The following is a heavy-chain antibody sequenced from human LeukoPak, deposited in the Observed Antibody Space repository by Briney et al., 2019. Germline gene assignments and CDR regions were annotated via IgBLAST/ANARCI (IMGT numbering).Heavy chain of an antibody. CDR3: ARGITMVRGGSDAFDI. V-gene: IGHV3-48*04. CDR1: GFTFSTYW. CDR2: ISSSGSTI. J-gene: IGHJ3*02. D-gene: IGHD3-10*01. Sequence: GGSLRLSCAASGFTFSTYWMCWVRQTPGVGLEWVSYISSSGSTIYYADSVKGRFTISRDNAKNSLYLQMNSLRAEDTAVYYCARGITMVRGGSDAFDIWGQGTMVTVSS.